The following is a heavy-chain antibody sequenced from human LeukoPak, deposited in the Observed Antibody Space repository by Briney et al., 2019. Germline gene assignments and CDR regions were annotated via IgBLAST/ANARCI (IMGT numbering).Heavy chain of an antibody. CDR2: INHSGST. V-gene: IGHV4-34*01. Sequence: SETLSLTCAVYGGSFSGYYWSWIRQPPGKGLEWIGEINHSGSTNYNPSLKSRVTISVDTSKNQFSLKLSSVTAADTAVYYCARDHILTGYYYWGQGTLVTVSS. D-gene: IGHD3-9*01. J-gene: IGHJ4*02. CDR1: GGSFSGYY. CDR3: ARDHILTGYYY.